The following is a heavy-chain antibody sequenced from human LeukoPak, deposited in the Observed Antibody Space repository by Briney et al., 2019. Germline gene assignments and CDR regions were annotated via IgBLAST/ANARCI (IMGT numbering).Heavy chain of an antibody. CDR1: GFTFDDYG. V-gene: IGHV3-20*04. CDR2: INWNGGST. Sequence: GGSLRLSCAASGFTFDDYGMSWVRQAPGKGLEWVSGINWNGGSTGYADSVKGRFTISRDNAKNSLYLQMNSLRAEDTAVYYCARDLSAYCSSTSCYGPFDPWGQGTLVTVSS. CDR3: ARDLSAYCSSTSCYGPFDP. J-gene: IGHJ5*02. D-gene: IGHD2-2*01.